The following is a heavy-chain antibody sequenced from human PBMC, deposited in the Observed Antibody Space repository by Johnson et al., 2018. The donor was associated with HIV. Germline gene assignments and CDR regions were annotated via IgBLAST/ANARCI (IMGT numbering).Heavy chain of an antibody. V-gene: IGHV3-66*02. CDR2: IYSGGST. D-gene: IGHD6-6*01. CDR3: AGGGSYSSSSIGDAFDI. J-gene: IGHJ3*02. Sequence: MLLVESGGGLVQPGGSLRLSCAASGFTISSNYMNWVRQAPGKGLEWVSVIYSGGSTYYADSVKGRFTISRDNDKNSLYLQIKRLGAEDTAVYYCAGGGSYSSSSIGDAFDIWGQGTMVTVSS. CDR1: GFTISSNY.